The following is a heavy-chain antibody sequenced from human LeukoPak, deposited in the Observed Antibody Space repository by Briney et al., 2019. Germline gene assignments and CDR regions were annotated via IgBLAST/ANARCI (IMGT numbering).Heavy chain of an antibody. D-gene: IGHD1-26*01. V-gene: IGHV3-23*01. CDR3: AKDYRGSGTYREAFNI. CDR1: GFTFSHYG. Sequence: GGSLRLSCGASGFTFSHYGMHWVRQAPGRGLEWVSAVGGSGVSTYYADSVKGRFTISRDNSKDTLYLQMNSLRAEDTAVYYCAKDYRGSGTYREAFNIWGQGTVVTVSS. CDR2: VGGSGVST. J-gene: IGHJ3*02.